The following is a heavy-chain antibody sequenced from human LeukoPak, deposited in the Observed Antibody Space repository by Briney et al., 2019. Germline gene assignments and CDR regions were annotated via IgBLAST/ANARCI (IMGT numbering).Heavy chain of an antibody. J-gene: IGHJ4*02. CDR3: ATVVKNWNYGY. CDR1: GFTFSSYW. V-gene: IGHV3-7*01. CDR2: IEKDGSET. D-gene: IGHD1-7*01. Sequence: PGGSLRLSCAASGFTFSSYWMSWVRQAPGKGLEWVANIEKDGSETYSVDSVKGRFTMSRDNAKNSLYLQMSSLRAEDTAVYYCATVVKNWNYGYWGQGTLVTVSS.